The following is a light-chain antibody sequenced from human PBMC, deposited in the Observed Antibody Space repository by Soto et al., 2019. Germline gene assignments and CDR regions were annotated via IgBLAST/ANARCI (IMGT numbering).Light chain of an antibody. CDR3: QHYNSYSEA. CDR1: QTISSW. Sequence: DIQMTQSPSTLSASVGDRVTITCRASQTISSWLAWYQQKPGKAPKLLIYKASTLKSGVPSRFIGSGSGTECTLTISSLQPDDVATYYCQHYNSYSEALGQGTKVDI. CDR2: KAS. V-gene: IGKV1-5*03. J-gene: IGKJ1*01.